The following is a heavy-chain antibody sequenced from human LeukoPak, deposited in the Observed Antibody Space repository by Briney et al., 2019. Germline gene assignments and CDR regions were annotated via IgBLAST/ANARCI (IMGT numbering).Heavy chain of an antibody. CDR2: INHSGST. D-gene: IGHD6-19*01. CDR1: GGSFSGYY. CDR3: ARGRYSSGWYPKLFDY. V-gene: IGHV4-34*01. J-gene: IGHJ4*02. Sequence: SETLSLTCAVYGGSFSGYYWSWIRQPPGKGLEWIGEINHSGSTNYNPSLKSRVTISVDTSKNQFSLKLSSVTAADTAVYYCARGRYSSGWYPKLFDYWGQGTLVTVSS.